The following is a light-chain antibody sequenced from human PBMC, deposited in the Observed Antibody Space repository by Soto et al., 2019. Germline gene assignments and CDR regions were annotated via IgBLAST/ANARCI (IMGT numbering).Light chain of an antibody. CDR2: AAS. V-gene: IGKV1-9*01. Sequence: DMPMTKSASSVSHSVGARFMITSRASQNIDIYLHWYQQKPGIAPKLLIYAASTLQSGVPSRFSGSGSGTEFTLTISSLQPEDFATYYCQQLNSLPITLGQGSRLEI. CDR3: QQLNSLPIT. CDR1: QNIDIY. J-gene: IGKJ5*01.